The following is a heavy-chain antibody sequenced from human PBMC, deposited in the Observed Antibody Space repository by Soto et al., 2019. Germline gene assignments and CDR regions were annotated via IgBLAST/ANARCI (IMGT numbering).Heavy chain of an antibody. Sequence: EVQLLESGGGLVQPGGSLRLSCVASGFSFSSYAMSWVRHAPGKGLEWVSVISGRDGSTYYGDSVKGRFTISRDNSKNTLYLQMNSLRAEDTAVYYCARDRERDAWYEDYWGQGTLVTVSS. CDR3: ARDRERDAWYEDY. D-gene: IGHD6-13*01. CDR2: ISGRDGST. V-gene: IGHV3-23*02. CDR1: GFSFSSYA. J-gene: IGHJ4*02.